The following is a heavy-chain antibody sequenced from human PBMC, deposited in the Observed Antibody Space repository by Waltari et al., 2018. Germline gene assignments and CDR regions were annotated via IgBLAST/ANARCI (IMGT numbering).Heavy chain of an antibody. D-gene: IGHD6-19*01. J-gene: IGHJ4*02. CDR3: ARERRGQSGWYYFDF. CDR2: IKQDGSEE. CDR1: GVSFSSCW. V-gene: IGHV3-7*01. Sequence: EVQLVESGGGLVQPGGSRRLSGAASGVSFSSCWMTWVRQAPGKGLEWVANIKQDGSEEYYVDSVKGRFTISKDNAKNSLYLQMNSLRAEDTAVYFCARERRGQSGWYYFDFWGQGSLVTVSS.